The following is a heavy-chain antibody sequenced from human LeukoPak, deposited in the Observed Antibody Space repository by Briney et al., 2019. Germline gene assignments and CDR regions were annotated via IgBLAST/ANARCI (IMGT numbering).Heavy chain of an antibody. V-gene: IGHV1-2*02. CDR2: INPNSGGT. J-gene: IGHJ4*02. CDR3: ARSSLGDYDILTGYYFATPNFDY. Sequence: ASVKVSCKASGYTFTGYYMHWVRQAPGQGLEWMGWINPNSGGTNYAQKFQGRVTMTRDTSIRTAYMELSRLRSDDTAVYYCARSSLGDYDILTGYYFATPNFDYWGQGTLVTVPS. D-gene: IGHD3-9*01. CDR1: GYTFTGYY.